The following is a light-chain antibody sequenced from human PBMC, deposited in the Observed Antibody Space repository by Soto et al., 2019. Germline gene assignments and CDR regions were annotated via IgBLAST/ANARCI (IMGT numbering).Light chain of an antibody. CDR3: QQYCSSPGLT. V-gene: IGKV3-20*01. CDR2: GAS. Sequence: EIRLNLSPSALSLSTKERGTRSCMSSQSVSNSYLAWYQQKPREAPRLLIYGASSGAPGIPDRFSGSGSGTDFTLTISRLEPEDFAVYYCQQYCSSPGLTFGGGTKVDIK. CDR1: QSVSNSY. J-gene: IGKJ4*01.